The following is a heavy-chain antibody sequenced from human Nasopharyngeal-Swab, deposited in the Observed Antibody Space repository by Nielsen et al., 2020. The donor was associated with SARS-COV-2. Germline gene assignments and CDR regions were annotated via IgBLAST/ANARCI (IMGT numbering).Heavy chain of an antibody. J-gene: IGHJ6*03. Sequence: WIRQSPSRGLEWLGRTYYRSKWYNDYAVSVKSRITINPDTSKNQFSLHLNSVTPEDTAVYYCARARGAYGDYYYYYYTGVWGKGTMVTVSS. D-gene: IGHD4-17*01. CDR2: TYYRSKWYN. CDR3: ARARGAYGDYYYYYYTGV. V-gene: IGHV6-1*01.